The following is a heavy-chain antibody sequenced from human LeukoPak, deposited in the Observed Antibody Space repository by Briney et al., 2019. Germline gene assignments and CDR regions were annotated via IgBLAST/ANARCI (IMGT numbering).Heavy chain of an antibody. J-gene: IGHJ4*02. CDR3: ARDNYYDSSGSSSSIDY. Sequence: SETLSLTCTVSGGSISSSSYYWGWIRQPPGKGLEFIGGMLYSGDTYYNPSLKSRVTISVDTSKNQFSLKLSSVTAADAAVYYCARDNYYDSSGSSSSIDYWGQGTLVTVSS. V-gene: IGHV4-39*02. CDR2: MLYSGDT. CDR1: GGSISSSSYY. D-gene: IGHD3-22*01.